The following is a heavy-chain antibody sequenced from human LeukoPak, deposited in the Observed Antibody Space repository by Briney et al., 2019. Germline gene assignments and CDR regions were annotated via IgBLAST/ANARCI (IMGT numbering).Heavy chain of an antibody. CDR3: AKALSSEWLTPEN. D-gene: IGHD6-19*01. CDR1: GFTFSRFS. Sequence: PGGSLRLSCTASGFTFSRFSMIWVRQVPGQGLEWVSATDGSGTKTYYRDSVKSRFTISRDNSNNIVFLHMSSLRAEDSAIYYCAKALSSEWLTPENWGQGTLVTVSS. CDR2: TDGSGTKT. V-gene: IGHV3-23*01. J-gene: IGHJ4*02.